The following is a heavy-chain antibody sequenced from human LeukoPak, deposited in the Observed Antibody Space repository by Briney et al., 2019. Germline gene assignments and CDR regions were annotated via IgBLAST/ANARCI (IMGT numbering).Heavy chain of an antibody. V-gene: IGHV1-69*13. D-gene: IGHD2-2*02. Sequence: ASVKVSCTASGGTFSSYAISWVRQAPGQGLEWMGGIIPIFGTANYAQKFQGRVTITADESTSTAYMELSSLRSEDTAVYYCARVFKNIVVVPAAKPHYYYYYMDVWGKGTTVTVSS. CDR3: ARVFKNIVVVPAAKPHYYYYYMDV. CDR2: IIPIFGTA. J-gene: IGHJ6*03. CDR1: GGTFSSYA.